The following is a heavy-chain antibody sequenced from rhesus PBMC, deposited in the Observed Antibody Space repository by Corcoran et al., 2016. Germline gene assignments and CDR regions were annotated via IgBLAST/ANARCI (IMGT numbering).Heavy chain of an antibody. V-gene: IGHV1-111*02. D-gene: IGHD6-13*01. Sequence: EVQLMQSGAEVKKPGASVKISCKASGYTFTDYYLHWVRQAPGKGLEWMGRVDPKDGDVEHAQKFQDRVTMTADTSTDTAYMELSSLRSEDTAVYYCAIGIIVGRDYWGQGVLVTVSS. CDR1: GYTFTDYY. J-gene: IGHJ4*01. CDR3: AIGIIVGRDY. CDR2: VDPKDGDV.